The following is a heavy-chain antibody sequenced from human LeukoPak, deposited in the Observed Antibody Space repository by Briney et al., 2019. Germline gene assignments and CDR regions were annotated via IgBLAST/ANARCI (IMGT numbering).Heavy chain of an antibody. Sequence: PGGSLRLSCAASGFTFSSYSMNWVRQAPGKGLEWVSSISSSSSYIYYADSVKGRFTISRDNAKNSLYLQMNSLRAEDTAVYYCAKRSSSWYTPPDYWGQGTLVTVSS. J-gene: IGHJ4*02. V-gene: IGHV3-21*01. D-gene: IGHD6-13*01. CDR1: GFTFSSYS. CDR2: ISSSSSYI. CDR3: AKRSSSWYTPPDY.